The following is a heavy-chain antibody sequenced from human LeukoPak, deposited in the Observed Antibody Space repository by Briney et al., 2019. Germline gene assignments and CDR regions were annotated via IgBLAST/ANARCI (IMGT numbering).Heavy chain of an antibody. CDR1: GFTPIHYW. CDR3: AKDLWWFGEFPNAFEN. CDR2: INQDGSET. J-gene: IGHJ3*02. D-gene: IGHD3-10*01. Sequence: PGGSLRLSCALSGFTPIHYWMTWVRQAPGKGLEWVANINQDGSETFYVDSVEGRFTISRDNAKNSLYLQMNSLRAEDTAIYYCAKDLWWFGEFPNAFENWGQGTMVTGSS. V-gene: IGHV3-7*03.